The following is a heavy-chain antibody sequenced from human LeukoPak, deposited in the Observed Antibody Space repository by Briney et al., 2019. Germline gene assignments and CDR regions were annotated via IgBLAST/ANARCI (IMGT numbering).Heavy chain of an antibody. V-gene: IGHV3-30-3*01. CDR2: ISYDGSNK. CDR1: GFTFSSYA. CDR3: ARGGLSIMGY. J-gene: IGHJ4*02. D-gene: IGHD2/OR15-2a*01. Sequence: GGSLRLSCAASGFTFSSYAMHWVRQAPGKGLEWVAVISYDGSNKYYADSVKGRFTISRDNARNSLYLQMNSLRAEDTAVYFCARGGLSIMGYWGQGTLVTVSS.